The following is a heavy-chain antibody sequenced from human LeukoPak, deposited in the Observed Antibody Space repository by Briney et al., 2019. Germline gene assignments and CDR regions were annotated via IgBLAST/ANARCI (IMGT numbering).Heavy chain of an antibody. CDR3: TSDEGEDTSY. V-gene: IGHV3-49*04. Sequence: PGGPLRLSCTGSGFIFGDYAMNWVRQAPGKGLEWVGVIRSKSYGGTAEYAASVNGRFTISRDDSKSIAYLQMSSLKTEDTAVYYCTSDEGEDTSYWGQGTLVTVSS. CDR2: IRSKSYGGTA. CDR1: GFIFGDYA. D-gene: IGHD1-26*01. J-gene: IGHJ4*02.